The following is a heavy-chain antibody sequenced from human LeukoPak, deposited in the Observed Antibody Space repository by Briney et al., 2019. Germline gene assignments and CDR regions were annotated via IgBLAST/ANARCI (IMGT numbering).Heavy chain of an antibody. J-gene: IGHJ6*03. CDR1: GGSFSGYY. Sequence: SETLSLTCAVYGGSFSGYYWSWIRQPPGKGLERIGEINHSGSTNYNPSLKSRVTISVDTSKNQFSLKLSSVTATDTAVYYCARVPRIVGATNYYYYYMDVWGKGTTVTISS. CDR2: INHSGST. CDR3: ARVPRIVGATNYYYYYMDV. V-gene: IGHV4-34*01. D-gene: IGHD1-26*01.